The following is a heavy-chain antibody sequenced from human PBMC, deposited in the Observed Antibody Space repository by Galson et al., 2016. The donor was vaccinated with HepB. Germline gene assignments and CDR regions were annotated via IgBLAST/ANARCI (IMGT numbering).Heavy chain of an antibody. V-gene: IGHV1-24*01. CDR2: FDPEDDET. D-gene: IGHD2-15*01. CDR1: GNSLSELA. Sequence: SVKVSCKVVGNSLSELAIHWVRQAPGRGLEWMGGFDPEDDETVIAQKFQGRVIMTEDTSTDTAYMELSSLTAEDTAVYYCARDLGGRVTGADYWGRGTLVTVSS. J-gene: IGHJ4*02. CDR3: ARDLGGRVTGADY.